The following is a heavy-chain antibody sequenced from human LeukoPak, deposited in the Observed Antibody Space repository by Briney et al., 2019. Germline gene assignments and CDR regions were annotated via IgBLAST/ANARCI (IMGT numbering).Heavy chain of an antibody. V-gene: IGHV4-4*02. CDR1: GGFISSGNW. CDR3: ARKGPATIADY. CDR2: IHHSVGT. J-gene: IGHJ4*02. Sequence: SGTLSLTCAVSGGFISSGNWWGWFRQPPGKGLEWIGEIHHSVGTSYNPSLKSRVAVSMDKSKNQFSLRVTSVTAADTAMYYCARKGPATIADYWGRGTLVTVSS. D-gene: IGHD4-11*01.